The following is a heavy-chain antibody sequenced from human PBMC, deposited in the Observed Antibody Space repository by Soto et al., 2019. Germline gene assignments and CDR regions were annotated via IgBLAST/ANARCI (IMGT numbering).Heavy chain of an antibody. CDR3: ARVSSGWYYWFDP. CDR1: GYTFTSYG. Sequence: QVQLVQSGAEVKKPGASVKVSCKASGYTFTSYGISWVRQAPGQGLEWMGWTSTNNGNTNYAQKLQGRVTMTTDTSTSTAYKELRSLRSDDTAVYYCARVSSGWYYWFDPWGQGTLVTVSS. CDR2: TSTNNGNT. V-gene: IGHV1-18*01. D-gene: IGHD6-19*01. J-gene: IGHJ5*02.